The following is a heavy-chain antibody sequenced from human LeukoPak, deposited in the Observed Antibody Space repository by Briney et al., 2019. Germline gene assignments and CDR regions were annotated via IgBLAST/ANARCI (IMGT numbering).Heavy chain of an antibody. Sequence: PGGSLRLSCAASGFTFSDYYMSWIRQAPGKGLEWVSYISSSGSTIYYADSVKGRFTISRDNAKNSLYLQMNSLRAGDTAVYYCARDGYSSSWFMSNWFDPWGQGTLVTVSS. V-gene: IGHV3-11*01. CDR3: ARDGYSSSWFMSNWFDP. CDR1: GFTFSDYY. CDR2: ISSSGSTI. D-gene: IGHD6-13*01. J-gene: IGHJ5*02.